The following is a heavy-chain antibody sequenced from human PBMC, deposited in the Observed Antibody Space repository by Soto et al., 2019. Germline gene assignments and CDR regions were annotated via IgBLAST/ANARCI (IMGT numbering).Heavy chain of an antibody. CDR3: AKGDFES. Sequence: GGSLRLSCAASGLIVSDNYMSWVRQAPGKGLEWVAIVFADGNTYHADSVKGRFTVSRDNSKNTLDLQMNSLRVEDTAVYYCAKGDFESWGLGTQVTVSS. V-gene: IGHV3-53*01. J-gene: IGHJ4*02. CDR1: GLIVSDNY. D-gene: IGHD1-26*01. CDR2: VFADGNT.